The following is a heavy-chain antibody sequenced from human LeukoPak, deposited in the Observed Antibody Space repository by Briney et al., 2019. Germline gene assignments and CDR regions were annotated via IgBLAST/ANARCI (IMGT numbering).Heavy chain of an antibody. V-gene: IGHV3-48*03. D-gene: IGHD3-10*01. CDR3: AREVTLIRGDDWFDP. J-gene: IGHJ5*02. CDR1: GFTFRSYE. CDR2: ISSSGSTI. Sequence: EAGGSLRLSCEDSGFTFRSYEMNWVRQAPGKGLEWVSYISSSGSTIYCADSVKGRFTISRDNAKNSLYLQMNNLRAEDTAVYYCAREVTLIRGDDWFDPWGQGTLVTVSS.